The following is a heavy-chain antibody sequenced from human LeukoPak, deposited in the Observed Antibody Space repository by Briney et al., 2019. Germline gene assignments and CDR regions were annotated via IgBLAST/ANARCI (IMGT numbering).Heavy chain of an antibody. V-gene: IGHV4-34*01. CDR2: INHSGST. Sequence: SETLSLTCAVYGGSFSGYYWSWIRQPPGKGLEWIGEINHSGSTNYNPSLKSRVTITVDTSKNQFSLKLSSVTAADTAVYYCARGRYSSSWTHYYYYGMDVWGQGTTVTVSS. D-gene: IGHD6-13*01. CDR3: ARGRYSSSWTHYYYYGMDV. J-gene: IGHJ6*02. CDR1: GGSFSGYY.